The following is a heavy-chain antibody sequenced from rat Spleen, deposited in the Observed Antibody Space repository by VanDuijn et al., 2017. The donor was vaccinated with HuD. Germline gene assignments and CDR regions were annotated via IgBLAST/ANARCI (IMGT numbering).Heavy chain of an antibody. J-gene: IGHJ3*01. D-gene: IGHD5-1*01. V-gene: IGHV2-72*01. CDR2: ILSGGST. Sequence: QVQLKESGPGLVQPSQTLSLTCTVSGFSLTNYHISWVRQPPGRGLVWMGTILSGGSTNYNSAVQSRLSISREPSKSQVFLKMKRLRPEDTCNYYCARHGGRWFAYWGQGTQVTVSS. CDR1: GFSLTNYH. CDR3: ARHGGRWFAY.